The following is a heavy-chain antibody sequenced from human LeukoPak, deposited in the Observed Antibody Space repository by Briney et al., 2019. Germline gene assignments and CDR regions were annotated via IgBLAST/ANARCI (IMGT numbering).Heavy chain of an antibody. CDR1: GGSFSGYY. J-gene: IGHJ6*03. CDR3: ARGYYDFWSGYYSYYYMDV. V-gene: IGHV4-34*01. Sequence: SETLSLTCAVYGGSFSGYYWSWIRQPPGKGLEWIGEINHSGSTNYNPSLKSRVTISVDTSKNHFSLKMSSVTAADTAVYYCARGYYDFWSGYYSYYYMDVWGKGTTVTVSS. D-gene: IGHD3-3*01. CDR2: INHSGST.